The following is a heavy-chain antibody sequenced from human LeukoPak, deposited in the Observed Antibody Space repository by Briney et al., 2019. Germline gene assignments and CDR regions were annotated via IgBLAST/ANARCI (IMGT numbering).Heavy chain of an antibody. V-gene: IGHV4-59*08. CDR2: IYYSGST. Sequence: SETLSLTCTVSGGSISSYYWSWIRQPPGKGLEWIGHIYYSGSTNNNPSLKSRVTISVDTSKNQFSLKLSSVAAADTAVYYCARHSTYYYDSSGPRYYFDYWGQGTLVTVSS. J-gene: IGHJ4*02. CDR1: GGSISSYY. CDR3: ARHSTYYYDSSGPRYYFDY. D-gene: IGHD3-22*01.